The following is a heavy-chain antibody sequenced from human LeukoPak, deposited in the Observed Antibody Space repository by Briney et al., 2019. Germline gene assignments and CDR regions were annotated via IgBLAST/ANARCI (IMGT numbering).Heavy chain of an antibody. D-gene: IGHD1-26*01. V-gene: IGHV1-8*01. CDR2: MNPNSGNT. J-gene: IGHJ4*02. CDR1: GYIFTSYD. Sequence: ASVKVSCKASGYIFTSYDINWVRQATGQGPEWVGWMNPNSGNTGYAQKFQGRVTMTRNTSISTAYMELSSLRSEDTAVYYCASDTMGAAIFDYWGQGTLVTVSS. CDR3: ASDTMGAAIFDY.